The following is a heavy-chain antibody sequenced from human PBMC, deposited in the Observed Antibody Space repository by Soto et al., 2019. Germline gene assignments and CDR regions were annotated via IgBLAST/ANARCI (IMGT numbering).Heavy chain of an antibody. V-gene: IGHV4-59*01. Sequence: AETLCLTCIVSGGSISSYYWSWIRQPPGKGLEWIGYIYYSGSTNYNPSLKSRVTISVDTSKNQFSLKLSSVTAADTAVYYCARDSPVDCSGGSCYSSAFDYWGQGTLVTVSS. J-gene: IGHJ4*02. CDR1: GGSISSYY. CDR3: ARDSPVDCSGGSCYSSAFDY. D-gene: IGHD2-15*01. CDR2: IYYSGST.